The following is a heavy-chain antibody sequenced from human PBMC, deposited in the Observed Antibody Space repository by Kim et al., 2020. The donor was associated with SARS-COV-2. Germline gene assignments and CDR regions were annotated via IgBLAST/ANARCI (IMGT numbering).Heavy chain of an antibody. CDR1: GYTFTSYY. Sequence: ASVKVSCKASGYTFTSYYMHWVRQAPGQGLEWMGIINPSGGSTSYAQKFQGRVTMTRDTSTSTVYMELSSLRSEDTAVYYCARAIPGIFTVTYVPWFDPWGQGTLVTVSS. J-gene: IGHJ5*02. V-gene: IGHV1-46*01. CDR2: INPSGGST. CDR3: ARAIPGIFTVTYVPWFDP. D-gene: IGHD4-17*01.